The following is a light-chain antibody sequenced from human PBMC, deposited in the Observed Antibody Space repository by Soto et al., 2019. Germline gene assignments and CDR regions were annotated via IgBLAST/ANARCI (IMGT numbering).Light chain of an antibody. V-gene: IGLV2-14*01. CDR2: EVS. J-gene: IGLJ3*02. CDR1: RSDVGRYNY. Sequence: QSALTQPASVSGSPGQSITISCTGTRSDVGRYNYVSWYQQHPGKAPKLIIYEVSNRPSGVSDRFSGSRSGNTASLTISGLQAEDESDYYCISYTSSSTWVFGGGTKLTVL. CDR3: ISYTSSSTWV.